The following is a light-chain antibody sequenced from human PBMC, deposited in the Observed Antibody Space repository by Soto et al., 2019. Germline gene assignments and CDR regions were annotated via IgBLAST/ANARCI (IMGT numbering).Light chain of an antibody. V-gene: IGLV2-23*01. CDR1: SSDVGSHNL. J-gene: IGLJ2*01. CDR2: EAS. Sequence: QSALTQPASVSGSPGQSITISCTGTSSDVGSHNLVSWYQQYPGKAPKLVIYEASKRPSGVSNRFSASQSGNTASLTISGLQAEDEADYYCCSYAGSRTLVLFGGGTKLTVL. CDR3: CSYAGSRTLVL.